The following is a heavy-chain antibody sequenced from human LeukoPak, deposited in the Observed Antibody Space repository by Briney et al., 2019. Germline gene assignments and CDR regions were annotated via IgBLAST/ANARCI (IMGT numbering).Heavy chain of an antibody. J-gene: IGHJ4*02. V-gene: IGHV3-66*01. CDR3: ARGSGSYYGPCDY. CDR1: GFTVSSNY. Sequence: GGSLRLSCAASGFTVSSNYMSWVRQAPGKGLEWVSVIYSGGSTYYADSVKGRFTISRDNSKNTLYLQMNSLRAEDTAVYYCARGSGSYYGPCDYWGQGTLVTVSS. D-gene: IGHD3-10*01. CDR2: IYSGGST.